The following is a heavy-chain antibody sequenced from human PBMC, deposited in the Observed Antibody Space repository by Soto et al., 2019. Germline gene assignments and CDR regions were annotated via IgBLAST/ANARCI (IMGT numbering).Heavy chain of an antibody. CDR2: IYFGGTT. D-gene: IGHD3-9*01. CDR3: VHRRYFNSLTGYSH. Sequence: SLTCSVSGASISSNFWSWVRQPPGKGLEWIGYIYFGGTTQSNPSLKGRATISLDTSKNQFTLNLASVSAADTAVYYCVHRRYFNSLTGYSHWGQGTLVTVSS. CDR1: GASISSNF. J-gene: IGHJ4*02. V-gene: IGHV4-4*09.